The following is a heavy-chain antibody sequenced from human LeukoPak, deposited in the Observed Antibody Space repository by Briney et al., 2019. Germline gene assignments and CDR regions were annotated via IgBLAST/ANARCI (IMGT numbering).Heavy chain of an antibody. CDR3: ARGPTRQYFDS. CDR1: GGSINSYY. Sequence: PSETLSLTCSVSGGSINSYYWSWIRQPPGKGLEWIGYIFYSGSTNYNPSLQSRVTISVDTSRNQFSLNLSSVTAADTAVYYCARGPTRQYFDSWGRGTLVTVSS. CDR2: IFYSGST. J-gene: IGHJ4*02. V-gene: IGHV4-59*01. D-gene: IGHD6-6*01.